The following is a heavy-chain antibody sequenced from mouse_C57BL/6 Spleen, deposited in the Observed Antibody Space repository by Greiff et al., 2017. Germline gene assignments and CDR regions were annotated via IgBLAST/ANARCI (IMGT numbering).Heavy chain of an antibody. V-gene: IGHV1-72*01. J-gene: IGHJ2*01. CDR2: IDPSSGGT. CDR3: ARSKVGYDGCSYFDY. D-gene: IGHD2-2*01. Sequence: QVQLQQPGAELVKPGASVKLSCKASGYTFTSYWMHWVKQRPGRGLEWIGRIDPSSGGTKYNEKFKSKATLTVDKPSSTAYMQLSSLTSEDSAVYYAARSKVGYDGCSYFDYWGQVATLTVST. CDR1: GYTFTSYW.